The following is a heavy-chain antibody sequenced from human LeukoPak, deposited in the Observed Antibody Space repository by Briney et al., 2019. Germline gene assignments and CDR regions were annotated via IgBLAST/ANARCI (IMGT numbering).Heavy chain of an antibody. J-gene: IGHJ1*01. CDR2: ISTSSSYI. V-gene: IGHV3-21*01. CDR3: ARDGGDYYDSSGYPFHH. CDR1: GFTFGTYA. Sequence: GGSLRLSCAASGFTFGTYAMSWVRQAPGKGLEWVSSISTSSSYIYYADSVKGRFTISRDNAKKSLYLQMNSLRAGDTAVYYCARDGGDYYDSSGYPFHHWGQGTLVTVSS. D-gene: IGHD3-22*01.